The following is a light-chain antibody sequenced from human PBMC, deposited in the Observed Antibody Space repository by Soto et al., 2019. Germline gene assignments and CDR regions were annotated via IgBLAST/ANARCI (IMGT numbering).Light chain of an antibody. CDR2: SNN. Sequence: QSVLTQPPSASGTPGQRVTISCSGSGSNIGDNIVSWYQHLPGTAPKVLIYSNNQRPSGVPDRFSGSKSGTSASLAISGLQSEDEADYYCAAWDDGLNGWVFGGGTKLTVL. CDR1: GSNIGDNI. V-gene: IGLV1-44*01. J-gene: IGLJ3*02. CDR3: AAWDDGLNGWV.